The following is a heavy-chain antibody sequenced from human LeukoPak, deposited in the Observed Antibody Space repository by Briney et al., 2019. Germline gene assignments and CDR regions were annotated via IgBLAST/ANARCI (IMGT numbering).Heavy chain of an antibody. CDR1: GFTFSSYA. V-gene: IGHV3-33*06. D-gene: IGHD1-1*01. J-gene: IGHJ4*02. CDR3: AKTRPKTNYFDY. Sequence: GRSLTLSCAASGFTFSSYAMHWVRQAPGKGLEWVAVIWYDGSNKNYADSVKGRFTISRDNSKNTLYLQMNSLRAEDTAVYYCAKTRPKTNYFDYWGQGTLVTVSS. CDR2: IWYDGSNK.